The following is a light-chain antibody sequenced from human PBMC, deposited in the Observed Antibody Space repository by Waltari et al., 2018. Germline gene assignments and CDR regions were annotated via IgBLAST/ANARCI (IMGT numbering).Light chain of an antibody. J-gene: IGKJ1*01. CDR2: GAS. Sequence: AIQMTQSPSSLSAVVGDRLTITCRASQAIRNDLRWYQQKPGQAPKLLIYGASFLQRGVPSRFSGSGSGTEFILTISSLQPEDFATYDCLQEYSYPWTFGQGTNVDI. V-gene: IGKV1-6*01. CDR1: QAIRND. CDR3: LQEYSYPWT.